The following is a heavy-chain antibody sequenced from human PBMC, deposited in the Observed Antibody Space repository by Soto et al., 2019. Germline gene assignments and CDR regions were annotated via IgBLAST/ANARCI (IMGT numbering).Heavy chain of an antibody. CDR2: MWYHGRDL. J-gene: IGHJ4*02. CDR1: GFSFSDYV. V-gene: IGHV3-33*01. CDR3: ARDQGGQSGNFIFDT. Sequence: QVQLVESGGGVVQPGRSLRLSCAASGFSFSDYVMHWVRQAPGKGLDWVAVMWYHGRDLFYADSVKGRFTISRDNSKNTLYLQMSSLRAEETAVYYCARDQGGQSGNFIFDTWGQGTLVTVSS. D-gene: IGHD3-16*01.